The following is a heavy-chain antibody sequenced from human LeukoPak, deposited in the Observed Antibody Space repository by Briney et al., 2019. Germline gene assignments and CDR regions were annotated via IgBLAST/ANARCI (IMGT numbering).Heavy chain of an antibody. CDR1: GFTFDDYA. V-gene: IGHV3-9*01. CDR3: AKDTTVIGGAFDI. J-gene: IGHJ3*02. Sequence: PSGRSLRLSCAASGFTFDDYAMHWVRQAPGKGLEWVSGISWNSGSIRYADSVKGRFTISRDNAKNSLYLQMNSLRAEDTALYYCAKDTTVIGGAFDIWGQGTMVTVSS. D-gene: IGHD4-11*01. CDR2: ISWNSGSI.